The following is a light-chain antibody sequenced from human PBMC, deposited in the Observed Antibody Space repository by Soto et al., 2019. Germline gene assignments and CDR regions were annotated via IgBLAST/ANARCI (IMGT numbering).Light chain of an antibody. V-gene: IGLV1-44*01. CDR3: ATWDDSLNGVV. CDR2: SNN. J-gene: IGLJ2*01. Sequence: QSVLTQPPSASGTPGQRVTISCSGSSSNIGSNAVNWYQQLPGTAPKLLIYSNNQRPSGVPDRFSGSKSGTSASLAISGLQSEDEADYCCATWDDSLNGVVFGGGTTVTVL. CDR1: SSNIGSNA.